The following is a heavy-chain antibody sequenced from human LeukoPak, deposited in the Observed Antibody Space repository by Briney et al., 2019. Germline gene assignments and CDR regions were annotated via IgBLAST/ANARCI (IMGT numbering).Heavy chain of an antibody. CDR3: ARTSLYATNHDAFDI. Sequence: ASVKVSCKASGYTFTNYDINWVRQATGQGLEWMGWMNPNSGNTAYAQKFQGRVTMTRNASISTAYMELISPRSEDTAVYYCARTSLYATNHDAFDIWGQGTMVTASS. V-gene: IGHV1-8*01. CDR2: MNPNSGNT. J-gene: IGHJ3*02. D-gene: IGHD2-8*01. CDR1: GYTFTNYD.